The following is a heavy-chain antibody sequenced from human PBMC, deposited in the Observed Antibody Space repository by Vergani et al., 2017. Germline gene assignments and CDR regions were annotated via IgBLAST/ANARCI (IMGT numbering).Heavy chain of an antibody. D-gene: IGHD3-22*01. V-gene: IGHV1-18*04. Sequence: QVQLVQSGAEVKKPGASVKVSCKASGYTFTSYGISWVRQAPGQGLEWMGWISAYNGNTNYAQKLQGRVTMTTDTSTSTAYMELRSLRSDDTAVYYCARMEYYYDSSGYYSPYFDYWGQGTTVTVSS. CDR1: GYTFTSYG. J-gene: IGHJ4*03. CDR3: ARMEYYYDSSGYYSPYFDY. CDR2: ISAYNGNT.